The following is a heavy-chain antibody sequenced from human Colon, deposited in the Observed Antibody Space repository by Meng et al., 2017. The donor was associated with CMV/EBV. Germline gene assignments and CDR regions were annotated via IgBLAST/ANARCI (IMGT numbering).Heavy chain of an antibody. J-gene: IGHJ5*01. CDR1: GLSVRTNY. V-gene: IGHV3-66*01. CDR3: ARNRLECGGDCYFADS. CDR2: IYDTGRT. D-gene: IGHD2-21*02. Sequence: GGSLRLSCAASGLSVRTNYISWVRQRPGQGLEWLSVIYDTGRTYYADSVKGRFTVSRDESKNTVFLQMNNLRAEDTAVYYCARNRLECGGDCYFADSWGQGTLVTVSS.